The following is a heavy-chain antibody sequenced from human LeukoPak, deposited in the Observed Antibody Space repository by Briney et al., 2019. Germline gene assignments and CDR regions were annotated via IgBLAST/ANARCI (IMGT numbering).Heavy chain of an antibody. D-gene: IGHD3-3*01. J-gene: IGHJ6*03. CDR3: ARDGGITIFGALYYYYMDV. CDR2: IWYDGSNK. V-gene: IGHV3-33*01. CDR1: GFTFSSYG. Sequence: GGSLRLSCAASGFTFSSYGMHWVRQAPGKGLEWVAVIWYDGSNKYYADSVKGRFTISRDNSKNTLYLQMNSLRAEDTAVYYCARDGGITIFGALYYYYMDVWGKGTTVTVSS.